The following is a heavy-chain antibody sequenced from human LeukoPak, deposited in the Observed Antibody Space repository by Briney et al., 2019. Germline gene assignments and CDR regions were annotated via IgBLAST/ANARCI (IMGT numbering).Heavy chain of an antibody. CDR3: AKDLRGSGWYFDY. D-gene: IGHD6-19*01. V-gene: IGHV3-23*01. CDR1: GFTFSSYA. J-gene: IGHJ4*02. CDR2: ISGSGSTT. Sequence: GGSLRLSCAASGFTFSSYAMNWVRQTPGKGLEWVSTISGSGSTTYYADSVRGRFTISRDNSKTTLYLQMNTLRTEDTAVYYCAKDLRGSGWYFDYWGRGTLVAVSS.